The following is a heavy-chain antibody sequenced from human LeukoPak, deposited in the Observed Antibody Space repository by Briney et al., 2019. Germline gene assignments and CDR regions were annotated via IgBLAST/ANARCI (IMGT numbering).Heavy chain of an antibody. CDR2: INHSGST. V-gene: IGHV4-34*01. CDR1: GFTFSSYA. D-gene: IGHD1-7*01. Sequence: GSLRLSCAASGFTFSSYAMSWVRQPPGKGLEWIGEINHSGSTNYNPSLKSRVTISVDTSKNQFSLKLSSVTAADTAVYYCARGRLELRDWGQGTLVTVSS. J-gene: IGHJ4*02. CDR3: ARGRLELRD.